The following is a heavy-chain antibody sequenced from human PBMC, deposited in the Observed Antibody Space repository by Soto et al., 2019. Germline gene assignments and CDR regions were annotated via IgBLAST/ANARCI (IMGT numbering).Heavy chain of an antibody. CDR3: AREKDYYGSGSWFDP. D-gene: IGHD3-10*01. J-gene: IGHJ5*02. Sequence: SETLSLTCTVSGGSVSSGSYYWSWIRQPPGKGLEWIGYIYYSGSTNYNPSLKSRVTISVDTSKNQFSLKLSSVTAADTAVYYCAREKDYYGSGSWFDPWGQGTLVTVSS. V-gene: IGHV4-61*01. CDR2: IYYSGST. CDR1: GGSVSSGSYY.